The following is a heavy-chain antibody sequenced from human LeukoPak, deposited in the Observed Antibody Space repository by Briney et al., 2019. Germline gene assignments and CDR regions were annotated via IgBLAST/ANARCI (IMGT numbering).Heavy chain of an antibody. CDR3: AREYWGAFDI. V-gene: IGHV1-46*01. Sequence: GASVKVSCKASGYTFTFYYIHWVRQAPGQGLEWMGIINPSGGSTTYAQKFQGRVTMTRDMSSSTVYMELSSLRSEDTAVYYCAREYWGAFDIWGQGTMVTVSS. J-gene: IGHJ3*02. CDR2: INPSGGST. CDR1: GYTFTFYY. D-gene: IGHD3-16*01.